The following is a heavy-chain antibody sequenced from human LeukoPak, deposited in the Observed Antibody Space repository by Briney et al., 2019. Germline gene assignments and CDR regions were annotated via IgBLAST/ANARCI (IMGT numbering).Heavy chain of an antibody. V-gene: IGHV3-9*01. CDR1: GFTFDDYA. Sequence: HPGRSLRLSCAASGFTFDDYAMHWVRQAPGKGLEWVSGISWNSGSIGYADSVRGRFTISRDKSKNTLYLQMNSLRAEDTAVYYCAKEPTYYSGSGSYSHFDYWGQGTLVTVSS. CDR3: AKEPTYYSGSGSYSHFDY. D-gene: IGHD3-10*01. J-gene: IGHJ4*02. CDR2: ISWNSGSI.